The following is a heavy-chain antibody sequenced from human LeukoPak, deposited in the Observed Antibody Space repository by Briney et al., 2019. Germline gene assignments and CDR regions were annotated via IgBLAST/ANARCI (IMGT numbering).Heavy chain of an antibody. CDR3: ARVARCTGCFDIDY. D-gene: IGHD2-2*01. V-gene: IGHV4-59*01. CDR1: GGSISSYY. Sequence: KASETLSLTCTVSGGSISSYYWSWIRQPPGKGLEWIGYIYYSGSTNYNPSLKSRVTISVDTSKNQFSLKLSSVTAADTAVYYCARVARCTGCFDIDYWGQGTLVTVSS. CDR2: IYYSGST. J-gene: IGHJ4*02.